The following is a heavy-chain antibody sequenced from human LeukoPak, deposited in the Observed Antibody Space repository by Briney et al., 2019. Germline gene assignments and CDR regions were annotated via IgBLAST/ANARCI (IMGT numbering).Heavy chain of an antibody. J-gene: IGHJ5*02. CDR2: IYGDGST. Sequence: GGSLRLSCAVSGFIVSSSYMTWVRQAPGKGLEWVPVIYGDGSTYYAESVKGRFVISRDNSKNKLYLQLSSLRAEDTAVYYCARDLEPGFDPWGQGTLVTVSS. V-gene: IGHV3-66*01. CDR3: ARDLEPGFDP. CDR1: GFIVSSSY. D-gene: IGHD5-24*01.